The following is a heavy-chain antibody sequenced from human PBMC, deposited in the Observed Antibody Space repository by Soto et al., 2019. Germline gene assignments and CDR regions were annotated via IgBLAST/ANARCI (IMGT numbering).Heavy chain of an antibody. J-gene: IGHJ4*02. Sequence: SCPTLVNPTQPLTLTCTLSGFSISTSGMGXGWIRQPPGKALEWLGLIYWNDDKRYSPPLKSRLTITKDTSKNRVALTMTNMDPVDSATYYCAHSPFYDSSGYPDYWGQGILVTVSS. CDR1: GFSISTSGMG. CDR2: IYWNDDK. CDR3: AHSPFYDSSGYPDY. D-gene: IGHD3-22*01. V-gene: IGHV2-5*01.